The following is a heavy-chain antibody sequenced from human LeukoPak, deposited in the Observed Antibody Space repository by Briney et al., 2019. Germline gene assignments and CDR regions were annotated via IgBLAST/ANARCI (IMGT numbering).Heavy chain of an antibody. CDR2: ISVSGNT. CDR3: ARDGEAYGWNYAFDY. V-gene: IGHV3-23*01. J-gene: IGHJ4*02. CDR1: GFTLSSYA. D-gene: IGHD1-7*01. Sequence: GGSLRLSCAASGFTLSSYAMSWVRQGPGKGLEWVSAISVSGNTYHADSVKGRFTISRDNAKNSLYLQMNSLRAEDTAVYYCARDGEAYGWNYAFDYWGQGTLVTVSS.